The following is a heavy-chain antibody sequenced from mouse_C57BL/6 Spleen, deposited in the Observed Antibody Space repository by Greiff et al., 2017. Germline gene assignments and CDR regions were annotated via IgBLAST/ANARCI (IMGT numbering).Heavy chain of an antibody. V-gene: IGHV5-12*01. CDR2: ISNGGGST. CDR1: GFTFSDYY. J-gene: IGHJ3*01. CDR3: APSFSY. Sequence: EVQRVESGGGLVQPGGSLKLSCAASGFTFSDYYMYWVRQTPEKRLEWVAYISNGGGSTYYPDTVKGRFTISRDNAKNTLYLQMSRLKSEDTAMYYCAPSFSYWGQGTLVTVSA.